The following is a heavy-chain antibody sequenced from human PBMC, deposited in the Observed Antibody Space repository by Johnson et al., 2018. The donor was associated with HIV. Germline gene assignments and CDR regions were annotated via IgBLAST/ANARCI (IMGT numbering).Heavy chain of an antibody. CDR1: GFTFSSYG. CDR2: IWQDGSNK. D-gene: IGHD1-26*01. V-gene: IGHV3-33*06. J-gene: IGHJ3*02. CDR3: AKDLFTEREDDVFDI. Sequence: QVQLVESGGGVVQPGSSLRLSCTASGFTFSSYGMHGVRQAPGTGLEWVAVIWQDGSNKYYADSVKARLTISRDNSKNTLYLQMNSLRAEDTAVYYCAKDLFTEREDDVFDIWGQGTMVTVSS.